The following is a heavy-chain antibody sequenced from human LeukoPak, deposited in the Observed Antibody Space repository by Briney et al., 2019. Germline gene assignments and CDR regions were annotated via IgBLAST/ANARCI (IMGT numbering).Heavy chain of an antibody. D-gene: IGHD3-22*01. V-gene: IGHV4-34*01. J-gene: IGHJ4*02. CDR1: GGSFSGYC. CDR3: ARGRGYYDSSGYRY. Sequence: PSETLSLTCAVYGGSFSGYCWSWIRQPPGKGLEWIGEINHSGSTNYNPSLKSRVTISVDTSKNQFSLKLSSVTAADTAVYYCARGRGYYDSSGYRYWGQGTLVTVSS. CDR2: INHSGST.